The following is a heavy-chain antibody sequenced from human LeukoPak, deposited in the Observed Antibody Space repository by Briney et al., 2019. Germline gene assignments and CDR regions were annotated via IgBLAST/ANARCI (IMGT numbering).Heavy chain of an antibody. CDR2: INHSGST. J-gene: IGHJ4*02. D-gene: IGHD5-18*01. CDR1: GGPFSGYY. Sequence: PSETLSLTCAVYGGPFSGYYWSWIRQPPGKGLEWIGEINHSGSTNYNPSLKSRVTISVDTSKNQFSLKLSSVTATDTAVYYCANGYSYGIDWGQGTLVTVSS. V-gene: IGHV4-34*01. CDR3: ANGYSYGID.